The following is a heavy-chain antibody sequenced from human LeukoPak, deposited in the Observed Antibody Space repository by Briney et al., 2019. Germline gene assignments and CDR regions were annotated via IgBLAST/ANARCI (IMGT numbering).Heavy chain of an antibody. V-gene: IGHV1-2*02. J-gene: IGHJ4*02. CDR3: ASLYDSSGYYRDY. CDR2: INPTSFGT. D-gene: IGHD3-22*01. Sequence: GASVKVSCKASGYTFTSYGISWVRQAPGQGLEWMGWINPTSFGTKYEQKFQGRVTMTRDTSISTDYMELSDLRSDDAAVYYCASLYDSSGYYRDYWGQGTLVTVSS. CDR1: GYTFTSYG.